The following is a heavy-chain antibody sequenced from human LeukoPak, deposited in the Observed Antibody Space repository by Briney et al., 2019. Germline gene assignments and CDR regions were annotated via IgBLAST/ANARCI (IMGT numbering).Heavy chain of an antibody. D-gene: IGHD4-17*01. V-gene: IGHV1-69*05. CDR1: GGTFSSYA. Sequence: SVKVSCKASGGTFSSYAISWVRQAPEQGLEWMGGIIPIFGTANYAQKFQGRVTITTDESTSTAYMELSSLRSEDTAVYYCARALYGDYVIRFDYWGQGTLVTVSS. CDR3: ARALYGDYVIRFDY. CDR2: IIPIFGTA. J-gene: IGHJ4*02.